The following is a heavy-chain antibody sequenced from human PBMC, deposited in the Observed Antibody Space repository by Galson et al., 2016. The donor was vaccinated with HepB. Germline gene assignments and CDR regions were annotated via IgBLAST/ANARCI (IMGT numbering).Heavy chain of an antibody. CDR3: ARAGGTVYYQDSSGYST. CDR1: GFTFSNYW. CDR2: IKEDGSEK. J-gene: IGHJ5*02. D-gene: IGHD3-22*01. Sequence: SLRLSCAASGFTFSNYWMSWVRQAPGKGLEWVANIKEDGSEKYYVDSVKGRFTISRDNAKDSLYLQMNSLRAEDTAVYYCARAGGTVYYQDSSGYSTWGQGTLVTVSS. V-gene: IGHV3-7*01.